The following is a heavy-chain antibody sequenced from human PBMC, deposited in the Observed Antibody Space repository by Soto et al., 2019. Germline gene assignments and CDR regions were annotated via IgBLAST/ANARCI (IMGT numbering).Heavy chain of an antibody. J-gene: IGHJ6*02. V-gene: IGHV3-33*01. CDR2: IWYDGSNK. Sequence: GGSLRLSCAASGFTFSSYGMHWVRQAPGKGLEWVAVIWYDGSNKYYADSVKGRFTISRDNSKNTLYLQMNSLRAEDTAVYYCARDGYSSSLYYYYGMDVWGQGTTVTVS. D-gene: IGHD6-6*01. CDR1: GFTFSSYG. CDR3: ARDGYSSSLYYYYGMDV.